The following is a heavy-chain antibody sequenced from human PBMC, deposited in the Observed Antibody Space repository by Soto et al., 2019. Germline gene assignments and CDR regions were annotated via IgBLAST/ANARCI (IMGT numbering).Heavy chain of an antibody. CDR1: GGSISSSSYY. CDR2: IYYSGST. D-gene: IGHD2-2*03. CDR3: ASLLRAGYCSSKSCNLKNYYYYYYMDV. Sequence: SETLSLTCTVSGGSISSSSYYWGWIRQPPGKGLEWIGSIYYSGSTYYNPSLKSRVTISVDTSKNQFSLKLSSVTAADTAVYYCASLLRAGYCSSKSCNLKNYYYYYYMDVCGKGTTVPVSS. J-gene: IGHJ6*03. V-gene: IGHV4-39*01.